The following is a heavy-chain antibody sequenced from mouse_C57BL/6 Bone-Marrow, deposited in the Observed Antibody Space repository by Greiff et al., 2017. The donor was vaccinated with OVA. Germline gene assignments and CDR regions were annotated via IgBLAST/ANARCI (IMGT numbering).Heavy chain of an antibody. CDR2: IYPGDGDT. D-gene: IGHD1-1*01. Sequence: VKLMESGAELVKPGASVKISCKASGYAFSSYWMNWVKQRPGKGLEWIGQIYPGDGDTNYNGKFKGKATLTADKSSSTAYMQLSSLTSEDSAVYVCAREDYYGTRFAYWGQGTLVTVSA. CDR3: AREDYYGTRFAY. CDR1: GYAFSSYW. J-gene: IGHJ3*01. V-gene: IGHV1-80*01.